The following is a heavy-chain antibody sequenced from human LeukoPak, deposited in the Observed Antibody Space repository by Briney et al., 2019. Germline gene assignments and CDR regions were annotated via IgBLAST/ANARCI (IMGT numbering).Heavy chain of an antibody. D-gene: IGHD6-13*01. CDR2: IRYDGSNK. Sequence: PGGSLRLSCAASGFTFDSYGMTWVRQAPGKGLEWVAFIRYDGSNKYYADSVKGRFTISRDNSKNTLYLQMNSLRAEDTAVYYCAKDYAYSSRLGNWFDPWGQGTLVTVSS. V-gene: IGHV3-30*02. J-gene: IGHJ5*02. CDR3: AKDYAYSSRLGNWFDP. CDR1: GFTFDSYG.